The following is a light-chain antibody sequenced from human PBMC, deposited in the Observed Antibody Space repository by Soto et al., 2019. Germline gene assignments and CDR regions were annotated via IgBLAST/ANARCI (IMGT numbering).Light chain of an antibody. CDR1: QSISSY. V-gene: IGKV1-39*01. Sequence: DIQMTQSPSSLSASVGDRVTITCRASQSISSYLNGYQQKPGKAPKLLIYAASSLQSGVPSRFSGSESGTEFTLTISSLRPDDFATYYCQHSYDTPLTFGGGTKVDIK. CDR3: QHSYDTPLT. J-gene: IGKJ4*01. CDR2: AAS.